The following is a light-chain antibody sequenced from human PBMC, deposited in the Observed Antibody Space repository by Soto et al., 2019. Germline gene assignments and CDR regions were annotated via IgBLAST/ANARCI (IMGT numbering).Light chain of an antibody. CDR2: EVS. Sequence: QSVLTQPASVSGSPGQSITISCTGTSSDVGGYNYVSWYQQHPGKAPKLMIYEVSNRPSGVSNRFSGSKSGNTASLTISGLQAQDEAAYYCSSYTSSSNRVFGNGTKVT. J-gene: IGLJ1*01. V-gene: IGLV2-14*01. CDR3: SSYTSSSNRV. CDR1: SSDVGGYNY.